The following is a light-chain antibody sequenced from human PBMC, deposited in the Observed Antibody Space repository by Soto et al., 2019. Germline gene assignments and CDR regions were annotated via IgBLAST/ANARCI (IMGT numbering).Light chain of an antibody. CDR3: QQRSNWPPTWT. CDR1: QSVSRY. CDR2: DAS. Sequence: EIVLTQSPATLSLSPGERATLSCRASQSVSRYLAWYQHKPGQAPRLLIYDASKRATGIPARFSGSGSGTAFTLTISSLEPEDFAVYYCQQRSNWPPTWTFGQGTRVEI. J-gene: IGKJ1*01. V-gene: IGKV3-11*01.